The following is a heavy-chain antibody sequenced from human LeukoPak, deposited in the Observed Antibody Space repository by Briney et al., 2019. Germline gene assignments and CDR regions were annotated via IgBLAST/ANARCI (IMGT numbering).Heavy chain of an antibody. CDR1: GFTVNSNY. D-gene: IGHD3-22*01. CDR2: IYSGGRT. Sequence: GGSLRFSCAASGFTVNSNYMSWVRQAPGKGLEWVSTIYSGGRTYYTGSLKGRLTISRDNSKNTVYLQMNSLRAEDTAVYYCARGGYDSSGYYYYFDFWGQGTLVTVSS. V-gene: IGHV3-53*01. CDR3: ARGGYDSSGYYYYFDF. J-gene: IGHJ4*02.